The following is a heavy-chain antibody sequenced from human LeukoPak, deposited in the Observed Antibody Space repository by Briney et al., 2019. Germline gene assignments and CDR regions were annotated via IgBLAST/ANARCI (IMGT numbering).Heavy chain of an antibody. J-gene: IGHJ5*02. Sequence: GGSLRLPRAASGFTVRRKYMLWVRQAPGKGLEWVSVIYSGGSTYYADSVKGRFTIPSDNSKNTLYLQMNSLRAEDTAVYYCARDLPLRFLEWSTFNWFDPWGQGTLVTVSS. CDR3: ARDLPLRFLEWSTFNWFDP. CDR2: IYSGGST. D-gene: IGHD3-3*01. V-gene: IGHV3-66*01. CDR1: GFTVRRKY.